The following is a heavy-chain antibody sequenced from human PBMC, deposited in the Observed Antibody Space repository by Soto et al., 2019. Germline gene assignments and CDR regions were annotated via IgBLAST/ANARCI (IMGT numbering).Heavy chain of an antibody. V-gene: IGHV4-39*02. CDR3: VRLGSSGWYQGSYFDY. D-gene: IGHD6-19*01. J-gene: IGHJ4*02. CDR1: GGSITRNNHY. CDR2: ILYSGST. Sequence: QLQLQESGPGLVKPSETLSLTCIVSGGSITRNNHYWGWIRQSPGKGLEWIGSILYSGSTNYNPSLKSRVTLSVETSKNHFSLKMSSVTAADTALYYCVRLGSSGWYQGSYFDYWGQGTLGTVSA.